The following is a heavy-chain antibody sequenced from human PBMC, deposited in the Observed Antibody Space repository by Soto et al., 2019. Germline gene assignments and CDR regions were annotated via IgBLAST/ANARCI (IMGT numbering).Heavy chain of an antibody. D-gene: IGHD2-2*01. Sequence: ASVKVSCKVSGYTLTELSMHWVRQAPGKGLEWMGGFDPEDGETIYAQKFQGRVTMTEDTSTDTAYMELSSLRSEDTAVYYCATVVPVTRPYYFDYWGQGTLVTVSS. CDR1: GYTLTELS. J-gene: IGHJ4*02. V-gene: IGHV1-24*01. CDR2: FDPEDGET. CDR3: ATVVPVTRPYYFDY.